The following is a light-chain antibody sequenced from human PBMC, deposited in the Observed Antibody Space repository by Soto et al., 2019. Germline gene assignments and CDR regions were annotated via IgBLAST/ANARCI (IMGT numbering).Light chain of an antibody. CDR1: QSVGRNY. CDR2: RIS. J-gene: IGKJ1*01. V-gene: IGKV3-20*01. Sequence: EIVLTQSPGTLSLSPGERATLSCRASQSVGRNYLAWYQQKPGQAPRLLIHRISTRATGIPDRFSGSGSATDFTLTISRLEPEDFALYYCQHYGRSPITFGQGTKVDIK. CDR3: QHYGRSPIT.